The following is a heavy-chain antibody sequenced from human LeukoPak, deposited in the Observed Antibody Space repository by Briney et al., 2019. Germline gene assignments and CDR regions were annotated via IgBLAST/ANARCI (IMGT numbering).Heavy chain of an antibody. V-gene: IGHV1-8*01. D-gene: IGHD3-3*01. CDR3: ARGPRIAIFGVVIMYWFDP. CDR1: GYTFTSYD. CDR2: MNPNSGNT. J-gene: IGHJ5*02. Sequence: ASVKVSCKASGYTFTSYDINWVRQATGQGLEWMGWMNPNSGNTGYAQKFQGRVTMTRNTSISTAYMELSSLRSEDTPVYYCARGPRIAIFGVVIMYWFDPWGQGTLVTVSS.